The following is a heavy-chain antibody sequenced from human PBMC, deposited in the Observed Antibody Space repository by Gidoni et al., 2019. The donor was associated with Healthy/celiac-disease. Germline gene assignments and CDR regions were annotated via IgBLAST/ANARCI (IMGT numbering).Heavy chain of an antibody. CDR1: GFTLSNAW. CDR3: TYLQTERITMVRGVLVDGMDV. V-gene: IGHV3-15*01. D-gene: IGHD3-10*01. Sequence: EVQLVESGGGLVKPGGSLRLSCAASGFTLSNAWMSWVRQAPGKGLEWVGRIKSKTDGWTTDYAAPVKGRFTISRDDSKNTLYLQMNSLKTEDTAVYYCTYLQTERITMVRGVLVDGMDVWGQGTTVTVSS. CDR2: IKSKTDGWTT. J-gene: IGHJ6*02.